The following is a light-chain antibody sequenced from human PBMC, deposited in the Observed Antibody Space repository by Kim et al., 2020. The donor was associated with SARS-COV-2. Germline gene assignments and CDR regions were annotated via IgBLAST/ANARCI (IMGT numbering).Light chain of an antibody. Sequence: SYELTQPPSVSVSPGQTVTLTCSGKKLGDKYVAWYQQKAGQSPVLVIYQNNKRPSGIPERFSGSNSGNTATLTVSETHSMDEGDYYCQAWDTNTVFGGGT. CDR2: QNN. CDR1: KLGDKY. V-gene: IGLV3-1*01. CDR3: QAWDTNTV. J-gene: IGLJ3*02.